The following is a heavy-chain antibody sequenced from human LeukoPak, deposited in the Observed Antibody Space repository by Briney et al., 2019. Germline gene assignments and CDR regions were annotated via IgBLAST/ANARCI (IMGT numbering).Heavy chain of an antibody. Sequence: QSGGSLRLSCAASGFSFNTYRMHWVRQGRGKGPVWVSHVYDDGSSTDYADFVRGPFTTSKDNTKNTVYLQMNSLRAEDTAVYYCARWNGNTLDYWGQGTVVTVSS. CDR1: GFSFNTYR. V-gene: IGHV3-74*01. CDR3: ARWNGNTLDY. J-gene: IGHJ4*02. D-gene: IGHD1-1*01. CDR2: VYDDGSST.